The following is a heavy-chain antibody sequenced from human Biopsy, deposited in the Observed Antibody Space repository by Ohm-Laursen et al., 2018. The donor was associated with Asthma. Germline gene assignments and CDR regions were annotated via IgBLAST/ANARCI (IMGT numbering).Heavy chain of an antibody. CDR3: ARKIAARGGMGV. CDR1: GFSFSNFA. V-gene: IGHV3-33*08. J-gene: IGHJ6*02. CDR2: IWYDGRKK. Sequence: SLRLSCAASGFSFSNFAIHWVRQAPGKGLEWVSFIWYDGRKKTYADSVKGRFAISRDNSKNTLYLQMNSLRAEDTAVYYCARKIAARGGMGVWGQGTTVTVSS. D-gene: IGHD6-6*01.